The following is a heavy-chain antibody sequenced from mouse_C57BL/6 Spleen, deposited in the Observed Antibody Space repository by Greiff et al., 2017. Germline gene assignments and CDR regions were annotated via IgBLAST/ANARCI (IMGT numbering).Heavy chain of an antibody. Sequence: EVKLVESGGDLVKPGGSLKLSCAASGFTFSSYGMSWVRQTPDKRLEWVATISSGGSYTYYPDSVKGRFTISRDNAKNTLYLQMSSLKSEDTAMYYCARQGGHYDYDERLFDYWGQGTTLTVSS. CDR3: ARQGGHYDYDERLFDY. J-gene: IGHJ2*01. CDR1: GFTFSSYG. V-gene: IGHV5-6*01. D-gene: IGHD2-4*01. CDR2: ISSGGSYT.